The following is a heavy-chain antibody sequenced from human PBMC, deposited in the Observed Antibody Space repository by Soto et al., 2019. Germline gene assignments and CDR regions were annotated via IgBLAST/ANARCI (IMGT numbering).Heavy chain of an antibody. CDR1: GFTVSSNY. CDR3: AREVIDCSGGSCYYYYGMDV. Sequence: EVPLVESGGGLVQPGGSLRLSCAASGFTVSSNYMSWVRQAPGKGLEWVSVIYSGGSTYYADSVKGRFTISRDNSKNTLYLQMNSLRAEDTAVYYCAREVIDCSGGSCYYYYGMDVWGQGTTVTVSS. V-gene: IGHV3-66*01. J-gene: IGHJ6*02. D-gene: IGHD2-15*01. CDR2: IYSGGST.